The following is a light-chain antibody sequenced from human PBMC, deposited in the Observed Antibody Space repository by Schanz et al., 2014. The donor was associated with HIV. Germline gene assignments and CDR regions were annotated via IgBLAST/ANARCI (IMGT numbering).Light chain of an antibody. CDR2: AAS. J-gene: IGKJ4*01. Sequence: DIQMTQSPSSLSASVGDTVTITCRASQTISHYLNWYQHKTGEAPKLLISAASTLESGVPLRFSGRGSGTDFALTIDTLQLEDFAIYYCQQSFITPLTFGGGTKVETK. CDR3: QQSFITPLT. CDR1: QTISHY. V-gene: IGKV1-39*01.